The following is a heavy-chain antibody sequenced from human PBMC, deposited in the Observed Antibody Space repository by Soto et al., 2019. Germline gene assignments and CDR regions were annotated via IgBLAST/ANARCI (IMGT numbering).Heavy chain of an antibody. CDR1: GFAFSSAW. V-gene: IGHV3-15*01. CDR2: LKSKAAGGTT. CDR3: SYDSSRGDY. D-gene: IGHD3-22*01. J-gene: IGHJ4*02. Sequence: PGGSLRLSCAASGFAFSSAWMSWVRQAPGKGLEWVGRLKSKAAGGTTDYAAPVKGRFTISRDDSKNTLYLQMNSLKTDDTAVYYCSYDSSRGDYWGLGTLVTVSS.